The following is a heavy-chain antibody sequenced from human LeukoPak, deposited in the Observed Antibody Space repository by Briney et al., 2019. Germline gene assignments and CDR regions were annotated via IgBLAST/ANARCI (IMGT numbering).Heavy chain of an antibody. Sequence: GGSLRLSCAASGFTFSSYAMSWVRQAPGKGLEWVSAVDGSSYNTYYADSVRGRFTISRDNSENTLYLQMNSLRVDDTAVYYCAKGGGSGFDYWGQGTLVTVSS. V-gene: IGHV3-23*01. CDR3: AKGGGSGFDY. J-gene: IGHJ4*02. CDR1: GFTFSSYA. CDR2: VDGSSYNT. D-gene: IGHD3-10*01.